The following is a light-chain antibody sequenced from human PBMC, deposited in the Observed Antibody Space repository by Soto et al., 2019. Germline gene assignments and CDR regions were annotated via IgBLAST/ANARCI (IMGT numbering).Light chain of an antibody. V-gene: IGKV2-30*01. CDR1: RFFVYIDGNTY. CDR3: MQGTHWPRT. CDR2: KVS. J-gene: IGKJ4*02. Sequence: SHSHISWPFTLGKQPSIPSRPGRFFVYIDGNTYLNWFQQRPGQSPRLLIYKVSNRDSGVPERFSGSGSGTDFTLKIIRVEAEDVGVYYCMQGTHWPRTVGGGTKVDIK.